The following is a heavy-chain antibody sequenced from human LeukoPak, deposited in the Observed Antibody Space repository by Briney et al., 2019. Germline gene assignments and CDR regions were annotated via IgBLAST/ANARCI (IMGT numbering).Heavy chain of an antibody. CDR3: AKDRGSSWYVGVYYFDY. V-gene: IGHV3-21*04. CDR1: GFTFSSYW. Sequence: GGSLRLSCAASGFTFSSYWMHWVRQPPGKGLEWVSSIFPSGGEIHYADSVKGRFTISRDNAKNSLYLQMNSLRAEDTALYYCAKDRGSSWYVGVYYFDYWGQGTLVTVSS. CDR2: IFPSGGEI. J-gene: IGHJ4*02. D-gene: IGHD6-13*01.